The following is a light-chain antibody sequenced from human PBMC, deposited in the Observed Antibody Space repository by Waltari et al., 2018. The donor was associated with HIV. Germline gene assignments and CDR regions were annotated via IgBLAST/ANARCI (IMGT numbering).Light chain of an antibody. V-gene: IGLV1-44*01. Sequence: QSVLTQPPSASGTPGQRVTISCSGSSSNIGSNPVNWYQQLPGAAPKLLIYTNNQRPSGVPDRFSGSKSGTSASLAISGLQSEDEADYYCAAWDDSLSGVVFGGGTKLTVL. CDR1: SSNIGSNP. CDR3: AAWDDSLSGVV. J-gene: IGLJ2*01. CDR2: TNN.